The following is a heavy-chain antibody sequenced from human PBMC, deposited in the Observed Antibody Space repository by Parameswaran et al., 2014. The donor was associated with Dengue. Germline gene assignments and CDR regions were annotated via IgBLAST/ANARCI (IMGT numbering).Heavy chain of an antibody. Sequence: VRQALDKGLSGWRFDPEDGETIYAQKFQGRVTMTEDTSTDTAYMELSSLRSEDTAVYYCATVLRAVTAAPDAFDIWGQGTMVTVSS. CDR2: FDPEDGET. CDR3: ATVLRAVTAAPDAFDI. V-gene: IGHV1-24*01. J-gene: IGHJ3*02. D-gene: IGHD2-21*02.